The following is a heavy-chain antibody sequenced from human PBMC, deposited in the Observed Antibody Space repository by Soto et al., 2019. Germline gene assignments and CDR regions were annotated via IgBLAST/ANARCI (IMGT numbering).Heavy chain of an antibody. Sequence: SSETLSLTCAVYGGSFSGYYWSWIRQPPGKGLEWIGEINHSGSTNYNPSLKSRVTISVDTSKNQFSLKLSSVTAADTAVYYCARLDSTGYGDYFDYWGQGTLVTVSS. CDR3: ARLDSTGYGDYFDY. J-gene: IGHJ4*02. D-gene: IGHD4-17*01. CDR1: GGSFSGYY. CDR2: INHSGST. V-gene: IGHV4-34*01.